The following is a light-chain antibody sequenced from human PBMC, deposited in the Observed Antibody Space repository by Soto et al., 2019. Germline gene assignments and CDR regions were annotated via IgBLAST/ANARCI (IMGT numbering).Light chain of an antibody. V-gene: IGLV1-40*01. CDR1: SSNIGAGYD. J-gene: IGLJ2*01. CDR2: GNS. CDR3: QSYDSSLSGSV. Sequence: QSVLTQPPSVSGAPGQRVTISCTGSSSNIGAGYDVHWYQQLPGTAPKLLIYGNSNRPSGVPDRFSGSKSGTSASLAITGLQAEYEADYYCQSYDSSLSGSVFGGGTKLIVL.